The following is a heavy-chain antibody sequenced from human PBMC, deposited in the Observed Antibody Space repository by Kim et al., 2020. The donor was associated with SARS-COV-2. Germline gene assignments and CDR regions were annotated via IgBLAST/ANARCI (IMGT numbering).Heavy chain of an antibody. D-gene: IGHD1-26*01. CDR2: IYSGGRT. CDR1: GFIVSSNH. J-gene: IGHJ2*01. Sequence: GGSLRLSCAASGFIVSSNHMSWVRQAPGKGLEWVSAIYSGGRTYDADSVKGRFTISRHNSENTLYLQMSSLRAEDTAVYYCAKCSGTNCWYFDLWGRGTLVPVSS. V-gene: IGHV3-53*04. CDR3: AKCSGTNCWYFDL.